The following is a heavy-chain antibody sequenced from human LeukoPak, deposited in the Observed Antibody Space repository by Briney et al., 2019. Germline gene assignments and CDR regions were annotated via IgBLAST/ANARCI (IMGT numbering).Heavy chain of an antibody. CDR1: GFTFSSYS. Sequence: PGGSLRLSCAASGFTFSSYSMNWVRQAPGKGLEWVSSISSSSSYIYYADSVKGRFTISRDNAKNSLYLQMNSLRAEDTAVYYCARVGKEDYYGSGSYAGRGYYFDYWGQGTLVTVSS. D-gene: IGHD3-10*01. CDR3: ARVGKEDYYGSGSYAGRGYYFDY. CDR2: ISSSSSYI. V-gene: IGHV3-21*01. J-gene: IGHJ4*02.